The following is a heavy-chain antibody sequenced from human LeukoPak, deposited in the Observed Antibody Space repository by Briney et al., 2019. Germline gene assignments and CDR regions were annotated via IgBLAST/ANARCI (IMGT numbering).Heavy chain of an antibody. Sequence: GGSLRLSCAASGFTFSDYYIYWIRQAPGKGLEWVSHISSSGSTVYYADSVKGRFIISRDNAKNSLYLQMNSLRAEDTAVYYCARAVRRTYGRSTAVYFDYWGQGTLVTVSS. J-gene: IGHJ4*02. V-gene: IGHV3-11*01. CDR1: GFTFSDYY. D-gene: IGHD3-10*01. CDR2: ISSSGSTV. CDR3: ARAVRRTYGRSTAVYFDY.